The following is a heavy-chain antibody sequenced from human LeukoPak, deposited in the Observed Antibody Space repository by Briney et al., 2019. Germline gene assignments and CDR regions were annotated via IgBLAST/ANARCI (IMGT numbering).Heavy chain of an antibody. D-gene: IGHD3-22*01. J-gene: IGHJ5*02. V-gene: IGHV1-69*13. Sequence: WASVKVSCKASGGTLSSYAISWVRQAPGQGLEWMGGIIPIFGTANYAQKFQGRVTITADESTSTAYMELSSLRSEDTAVYYCARVYYDSSGYYYAWFDPWGQGTLVTVSS. CDR3: ARVYYDSSGYYYAWFDP. CDR1: GGTLSSYA. CDR2: IIPIFGTA.